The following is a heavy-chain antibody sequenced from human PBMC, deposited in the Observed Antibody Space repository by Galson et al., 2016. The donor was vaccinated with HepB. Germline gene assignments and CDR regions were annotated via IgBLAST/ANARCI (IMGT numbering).Heavy chain of an antibody. Sequence: SLRLSCAASGFTFSSRSLHWVRQAPGKGLEGVAVISNDGSNKYYADSVKGRFTISRDNSKNTVYLQMNSLTAADTALYYCARANWKYAAFYLDFWGQGTPVTVSS. CDR3: ARANWKYAAFYLDF. CDR2: ISNDGSNK. D-gene: IGHD1-1*01. J-gene: IGHJ4*02. CDR1: GFTFSSRS. V-gene: IGHV3-30-3*01.